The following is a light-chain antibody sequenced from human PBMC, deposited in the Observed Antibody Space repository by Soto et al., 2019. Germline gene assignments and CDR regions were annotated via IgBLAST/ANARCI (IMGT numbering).Light chain of an antibody. CDR3: QQYDNLPFT. CDR1: QDISNY. Sequence: DIQMTHSPSSLSASVGDRVTITCQASQDISNYLNWYQQNPGKAPKLLIYDASNLETGVPSSLSGSGSGTDFTFTISSLQPEDSATYYCQQYDNLPFTFGQGTRLEIK. CDR2: DAS. J-gene: IGKJ5*01. V-gene: IGKV1-33*01.